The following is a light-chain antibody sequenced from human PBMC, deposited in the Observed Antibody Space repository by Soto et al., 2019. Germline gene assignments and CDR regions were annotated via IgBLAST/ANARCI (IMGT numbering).Light chain of an antibody. CDR3: QQRSNWPLT. CDR2: AAF. J-gene: IGKJ4*01. CDR1: QIISTNY. Sequence: EIVLTQSPGTLSLSPGERATLSCRASQIISTNYLAWYQQKPGQAPRLLIYAAFSRATGVPDRFSGSGSGTDFTLTINRLEPEDFAVYYCQQRSNWPLTFGGGTKVEIK. V-gene: IGKV3D-20*02.